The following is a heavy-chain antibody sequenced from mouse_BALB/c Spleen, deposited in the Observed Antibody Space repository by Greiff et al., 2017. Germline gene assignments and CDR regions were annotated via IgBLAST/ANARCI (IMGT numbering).Heavy chain of an antibody. CDR1: GFTIKDSY. CDR2: INPANGNT. CDR3: ARGSSPGCFDY. D-gene: IGHD3-2*02. J-gene: IGHJ2*01. Sequence: VQLQQSGAELVKPGASVKLSCTASGFTIKDSYMHWVKQRPEQGLEWIGRINPANGNTNYDPKFQGKATITADTSSNTAYLQLSSLTSEDTAVYYCARGSSPGCFDYWGQGTTLTVSA. V-gene: IGHV14-3*02.